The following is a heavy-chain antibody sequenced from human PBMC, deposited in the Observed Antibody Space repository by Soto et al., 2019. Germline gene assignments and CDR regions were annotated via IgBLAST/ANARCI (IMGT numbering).Heavy chain of an antibody. D-gene: IGHD2-15*01. J-gene: IGHJ4*02. Sequence: VQLLESGGGLIQPGGSLRLSCAASGFTFSYGIHWLRQAPGKGLEWVAYISYDSSNKFYGDSVKGRFTISRENSKNTQFLQMNSLRAEDTAVYYCANLVIGYCSGNTCDDYWGQGTLVAVSS. V-gene: IGHV3-30*18. CDR1: GFTFSYG. CDR2: ISYDSSNK. CDR3: ANLVIGYCSGNTCDDY.